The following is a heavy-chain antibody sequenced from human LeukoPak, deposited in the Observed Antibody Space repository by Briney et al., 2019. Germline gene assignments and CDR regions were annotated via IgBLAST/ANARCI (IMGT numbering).Heavy chain of an antibody. J-gene: IGHJ4*02. CDR2: IKQDGSEK. D-gene: IGHD3-10*01. CDR3: ASGITMVRGRY. V-gene: IGHV3-7*01. Sequence: EGSLRLSCAASGFTFSSYCMSWVRQAPGKGLEWVANIKQDGSEKYYVDSVKGRFTISRDNAKNSLYLQMNSLRAEDTAVYYCASGITMVRGRYWGQGTLVTVSS. CDR1: GFTFSSYC.